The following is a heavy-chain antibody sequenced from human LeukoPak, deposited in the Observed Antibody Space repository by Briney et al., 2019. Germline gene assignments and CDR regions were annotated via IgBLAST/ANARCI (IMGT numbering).Heavy chain of an antibody. CDR3: AKDLAYYGGNLDS. V-gene: IGHV3-30*02. Sequence: GGSLRLSCAASGFIFSSKGMHWVRQAPGKGLEWVAFIRYDGSDKYYADSVKGRFTTSRDNSKGSLYLQMDSLRAEDTAVYYCAKDLAYYGGNLDSWGQGILVTVSS. J-gene: IGHJ4*02. D-gene: IGHD4-23*01. CDR2: IRYDGSDK. CDR1: GFIFSSKG.